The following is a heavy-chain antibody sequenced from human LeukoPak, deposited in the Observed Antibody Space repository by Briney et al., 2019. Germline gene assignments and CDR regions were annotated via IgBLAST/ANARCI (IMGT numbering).Heavy chain of an antibody. Sequence: PGGSLRLSCAASGFTFSSYWMHWVRQGPGKGLVWVSRINSDGSTTIYADSVKGRFTISRDNAKNTLYLQMNSLRAEDTAVYYCAKDLQDDFWSGYYYYYGMDVWGQGTTVTVSS. D-gene: IGHD3-3*01. CDR3: AKDLQDDFWSGYYYYYGMDV. CDR1: GFTFSSYW. V-gene: IGHV3-74*01. J-gene: IGHJ6*02. CDR2: INSDGSTT.